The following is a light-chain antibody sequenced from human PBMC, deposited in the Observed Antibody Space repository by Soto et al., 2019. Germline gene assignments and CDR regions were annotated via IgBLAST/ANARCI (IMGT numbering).Light chain of an antibody. J-gene: IGKJ3*01. CDR3: QQYGSSPPFT. CDR2: GAS. V-gene: IGKV3-20*01. CDR1: QSINSIY. Sequence: EIVLTQSPGTLCLSPGETATFYCTLIQSINSIYLAWRQQKPGQAPRLLIYGASNRATGIPDRFSGSGSGTDFTLTISRLEPEDFAVYYCQQYGSSPPFTFGPGTKVDIK.